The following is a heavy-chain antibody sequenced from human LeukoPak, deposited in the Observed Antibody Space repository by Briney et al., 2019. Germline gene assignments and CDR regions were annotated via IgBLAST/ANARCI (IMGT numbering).Heavy chain of an antibody. J-gene: IGHJ6*03. CDR3: ARPSVIVGAALEYYYYYMDV. CDR2: IYYSGST. Sequence: SETLSLTCTVSGGSISSYYWSWIRQPPGKGLEWIGYIYYSGSTNYNPSLKSRVTISVDTSKNQVSLKLTSVTAADTAVYYCARPSVIVGAALEYYYYYMDVWGQGTTVTVSS. D-gene: IGHD1-26*01. CDR1: GGSISSYY. V-gene: IGHV4-59*12.